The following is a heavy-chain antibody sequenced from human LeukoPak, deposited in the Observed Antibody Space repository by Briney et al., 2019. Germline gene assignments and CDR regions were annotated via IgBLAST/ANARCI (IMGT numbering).Heavy chain of an antibody. CDR2: IYYSGST. J-gene: IGHJ4*02. V-gene: IGHV4-59*08. Sequence: PSETLSLTCTVSGGSISSYYWSWIRQPPGKGLEWIGYIYYSGSTNYNPSLKSRVTISVDTSKNQFSLKLSSVTAADTVVYYCARHNYDILTGYHYTFDYWGQGTLVTVSS. D-gene: IGHD3-9*01. CDR3: ARHNYDILTGYHYTFDY. CDR1: GGSISSYY.